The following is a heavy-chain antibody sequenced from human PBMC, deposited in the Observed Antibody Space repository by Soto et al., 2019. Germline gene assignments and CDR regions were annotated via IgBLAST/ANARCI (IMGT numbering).Heavy chain of an antibody. CDR3: ASIFWNSDY. D-gene: IGHD3-9*01. CDR2: IKSDGSGT. Sequence: GGSLRLSCAASGLIFSSYWMHWVRQAPGKGLVWISRIKSDGSGTSYADSVKGRFTISRDNAKNTLYLQMNSLRAEDTAVYYCASIFWNSDYWGQGTLVTVSS. V-gene: IGHV3-74*01. CDR1: GLIFSSYW. J-gene: IGHJ4*02.